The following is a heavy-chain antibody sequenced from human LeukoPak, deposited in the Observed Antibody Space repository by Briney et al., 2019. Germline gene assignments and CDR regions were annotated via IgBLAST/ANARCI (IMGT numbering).Heavy chain of an antibody. CDR1: GFTSSSFW. Sequence: GGSLRPSCAASGFTSSSFWMHWVRQVPGKGLVWVARVNGDGTKRSYADSVKGRFIISRDNGKNTLYLQMNSLRADDTAVYYCANHGVYSGSYSMDVWGQGTTVIVSS. CDR2: VNGDGTKR. D-gene: IGHD1-26*01. V-gene: IGHV3-74*01. J-gene: IGHJ6*02. CDR3: ANHGVYSGSYSMDV.